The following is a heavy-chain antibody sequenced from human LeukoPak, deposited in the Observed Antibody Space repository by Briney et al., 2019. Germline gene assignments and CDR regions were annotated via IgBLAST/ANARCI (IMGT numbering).Heavy chain of an antibody. Sequence: SETLSLTCTVSGGSIRSGIYYWSWIRQLAGKGLEWIGRIDTSGSTNYNPSLKRRVTMSADTSGNLFSLKVISVTAADTAVYYCARYTSYYGSGSYLGWFDPWGQGTLVTVSS. CDR3: ARYTSYYGSGSYLGWFDP. D-gene: IGHD3-10*01. J-gene: IGHJ5*02. CDR2: IDTSGST. V-gene: IGHV4-61*02. CDR1: GGSIRSGIYY.